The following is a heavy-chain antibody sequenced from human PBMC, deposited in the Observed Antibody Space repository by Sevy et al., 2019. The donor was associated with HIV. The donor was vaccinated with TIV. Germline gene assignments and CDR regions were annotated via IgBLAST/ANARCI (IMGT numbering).Heavy chain of an antibody. J-gene: IGHJ6*02. D-gene: IGHD1-26*01. CDR3: ARDCNSASCLWGLDV. CDR2: IKRDESER. Sequence: GGSLRLSCAASGFTFSNYWMTWVRQAPGKGLEWVANIKRDESERYYLASVKGRFTISRDNAKKSLYLQMNSLTAEDTAVYYCARDCNSASCLWGLDVWGQGTTVTVSS. CDR1: GFTFSNYW. V-gene: IGHV3-7*03.